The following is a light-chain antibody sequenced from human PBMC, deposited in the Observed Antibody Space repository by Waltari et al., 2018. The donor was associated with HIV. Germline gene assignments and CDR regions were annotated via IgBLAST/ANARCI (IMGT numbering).Light chain of an antibody. CDR2: GVN. J-gene: IGLJ2*01. CDR3: SSYAGPNHLL. V-gene: IGLV2-8*01. Sequence: QSALTQHPSASGSPEHSFTFSCTRTRRAAVASNFFSWSHQHPGQAPKLIIYGVNQRPSGVPDRFSGSKSGNTASLTVSGLQADDEADYYFSSYAGPNHLLFGGGTRLTVL. CDR1: RRAAVASNF.